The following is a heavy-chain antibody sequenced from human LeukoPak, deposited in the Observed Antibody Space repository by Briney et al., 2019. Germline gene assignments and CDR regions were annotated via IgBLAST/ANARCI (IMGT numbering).Heavy chain of an antibody. J-gene: IGHJ4*02. CDR1: GFTFSSYA. CDR3: AKGDCSGFNCYSTNEY. CDR2: LSGSGGIT. D-gene: IGHD2-15*01. Sequence: GGSLRLSCAASGFTFSSYAMSWVRQAPGRGLGWVSGLSGSGGITYYADSVKGRFSISRENSKNTLYLQVNSLRAEDTAVYYCAKGDCSGFNCYSTNEYWGQGTLVTVSS. V-gene: IGHV3-23*01.